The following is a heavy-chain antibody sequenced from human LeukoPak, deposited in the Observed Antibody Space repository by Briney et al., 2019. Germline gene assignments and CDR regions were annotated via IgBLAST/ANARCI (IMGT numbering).Heavy chain of an antibody. Sequence: GEPLIISCNCSGYSFTSYWICLLRQIPGKRVGGMGIIYHVDCNTRYSSPFQRQITISADKSISTAYLQWSSLKASDTAMYYCERIVEATGFYYWGQGTLVTVSS. J-gene: IGHJ4*02. CDR3: ERIVEATGFYY. V-gene: IGHV5-51*01. D-gene: IGHD1-26*01. CDR2: IYHVDCNT. CDR1: GYSFTSYW.